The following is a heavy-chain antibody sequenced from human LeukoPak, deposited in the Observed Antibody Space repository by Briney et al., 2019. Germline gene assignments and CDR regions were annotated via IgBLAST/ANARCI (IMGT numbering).Heavy chain of an antibody. CDR3: ARDTSRITMVRGAHTPFDY. V-gene: IGHV3-21*01. CDR1: GFTFSSYS. D-gene: IGHD3-10*01. J-gene: IGHJ4*02. CDR2: ISSSSSYI. Sequence: PGGSLRLSCAASGFTFSSYSMNWDRQAPGKGLEWVSSISSSSSYIYYADSVKGRFTISRDNAKNSLYLQMNSLRAEDTAVYYCARDTSRITMVRGAHTPFDYWGQGTLVTVSS.